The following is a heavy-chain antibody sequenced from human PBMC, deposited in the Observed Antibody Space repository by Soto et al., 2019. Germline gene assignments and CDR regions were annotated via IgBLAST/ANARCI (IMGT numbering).Heavy chain of an antibody. D-gene: IGHD6-6*01. V-gene: IGHV3-11*01. J-gene: IGHJ4*02. CDR1: GFTFSDYS. CDR2: IDSRGRTL. Sequence: GGSLRLSCVASGFTFSDYSMSRIRQAPGKGLEWLAFIDSRGRTLSYADSVRGRFTISRDNGENSVYLQMDSLRADDTAVYYCARQAARNYIDSWGQGNSVTVSS. CDR3: ARQAARNYIDS.